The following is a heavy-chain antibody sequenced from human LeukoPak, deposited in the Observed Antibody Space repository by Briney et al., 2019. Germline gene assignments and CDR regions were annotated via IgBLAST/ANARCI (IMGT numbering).Heavy chain of an antibody. Sequence: SETLSLTCAVYGGSFSGYYWSWIRQPPGKGLEWIGEINHSGSTNYNPSLKSRVTISVDTSKNQFSLKLSSVTAADTAVYYCARGSRFGELWSWFDPWGQGTLVTVSS. D-gene: IGHD3-10*01. V-gene: IGHV4-34*01. J-gene: IGHJ5*02. CDR1: GGSFSGYY. CDR3: ARGSRFGELWSWFDP. CDR2: INHSGST.